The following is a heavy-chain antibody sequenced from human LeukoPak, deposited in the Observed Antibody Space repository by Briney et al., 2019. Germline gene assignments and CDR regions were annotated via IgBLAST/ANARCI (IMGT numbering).Heavy chain of an antibody. D-gene: IGHD3-10*01. CDR3: YGYGSGSYFRYDDAFDI. CDR2: ISSSSSYI. J-gene: IGHJ3*02. CDR1: GFTFSSYS. Sequence: GGSLRLSCAASGFTFSSYSMNWVRQAPGKGLEWVSSISSSSSYIYYADSVKGRFTISRDSAKNSLYLQMNSLRAEDTAVYYCYGYGSGSYFRYDDAFDIWGQGTMVTVSS. V-gene: IGHV3-21*01.